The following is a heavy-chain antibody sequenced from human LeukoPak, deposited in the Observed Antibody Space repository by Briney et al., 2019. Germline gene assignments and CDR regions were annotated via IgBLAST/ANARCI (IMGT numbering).Heavy chain of an antibody. V-gene: IGHV1-18*01. CDR1: GYTFTSYG. CDR3: ARDHIAVAGNAAFDI. J-gene: IGHJ3*02. Sequence: ASVKVSCKASGYTFTSYGISWVRQAPGQGLEWMGWISAYNGNTNYAQKLQGRVPMTTDTSTSTAYMELRSLRSDDTAVYYCARDHIAVAGNAAFDIWGQGTMVTVSS. CDR2: ISAYNGNT. D-gene: IGHD6-19*01.